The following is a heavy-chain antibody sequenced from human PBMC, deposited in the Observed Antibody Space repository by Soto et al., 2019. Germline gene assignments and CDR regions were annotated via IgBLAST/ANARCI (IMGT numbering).Heavy chain of an antibody. V-gene: IGHV4-31*03. Sequence: QVQLQESGPGLVEPSQTLSLTCTVSGGSISGEGYYWGGIRQYSGRGLEWIGYIHYSGSTYYNPSLKSRVIISVDTSKTQFFLNLSSVTAADTAVYYCARAWTATAGWANWFDRWGQGTLVTVSS. CDR2: IHYSGST. CDR3: ARAWTATAGWANWFDR. J-gene: IGHJ5*02. CDR1: GGSISGEGYY. D-gene: IGHD6-13*01.